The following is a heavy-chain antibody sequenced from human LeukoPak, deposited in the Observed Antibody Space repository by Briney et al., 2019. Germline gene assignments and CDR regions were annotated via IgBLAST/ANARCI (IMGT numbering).Heavy chain of an antibody. V-gene: IGHV3-33*06. D-gene: IGHD7-27*01. CDR1: GFSFKDTG. Sequence: PGGSLRLSCAASGFSFKDTGMHWVRQAPGKSPEWLTIIWYDGSTKYYAAYVKGRFTVSRDNSKNTLYLQMNRLRAEDTAVYYCAKDGGLWVSAHWGDSWGRGTLVTVSS. CDR3: AKDGGLWVSAHWGDS. J-gene: IGHJ4*02. CDR2: IWYDGSTK.